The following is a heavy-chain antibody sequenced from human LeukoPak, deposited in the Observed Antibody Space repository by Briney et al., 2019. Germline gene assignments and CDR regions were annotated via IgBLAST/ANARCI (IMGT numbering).Heavy chain of an antibody. V-gene: IGHV4-34*01. CDR3: AITGYSSSYDY. CDR2: INHSGST. Sequence: SETLSLTCAVYGGSFSGYYWSWIRQPPGKGLEWIGEINHSGSTNYNPPLKSRVTISVDTSKNQFSLKLSSVTAADTAVYYCAITGYSSSYDYWGQGTLVTVSS. J-gene: IGHJ4*02. CDR1: GGSFSGYY. D-gene: IGHD6-13*01.